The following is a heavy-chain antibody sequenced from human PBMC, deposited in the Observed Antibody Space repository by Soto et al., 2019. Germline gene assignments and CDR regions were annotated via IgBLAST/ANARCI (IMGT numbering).Heavy chain of an antibody. CDR1: GGTFSSYA. D-gene: IGHD6-6*01. CDR2: INPSGGST. Sequence: GASVKVSCKASGGTFSSYAISWVRQAPGQGLEWMGIINPSGGSTSYAQKFQGRVTMTRDTSTSTVYMELSSLRSEDTAVYYCAREGSSSKTHWFDPWGQGTLVTVSS. V-gene: IGHV1-46*01. CDR3: AREGSSSKTHWFDP. J-gene: IGHJ5*02.